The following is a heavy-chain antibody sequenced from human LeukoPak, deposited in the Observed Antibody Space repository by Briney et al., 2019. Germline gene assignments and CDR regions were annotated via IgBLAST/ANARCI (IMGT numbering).Heavy chain of an antibody. V-gene: IGHV1-18*01. CDR1: GYTFTSYG. CDR3: ARDLNLEWLLLNYYGMDV. CDR2: ISAYNGNT. Sequence: GASVKVSCKASGYTFTSYGISWVRQAPGQGLAWMGWISAYNGNTNYAQKLQGRVTMTTDTSTSTAYMELRSLRSDDTAVYYCARDLNLEWLLLNYYGMDVWGQGTTVTVSS. J-gene: IGHJ6*02. D-gene: IGHD3-3*01.